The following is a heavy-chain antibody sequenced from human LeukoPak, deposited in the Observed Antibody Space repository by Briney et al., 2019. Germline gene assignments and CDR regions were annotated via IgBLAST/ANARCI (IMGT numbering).Heavy chain of an antibody. V-gene: IGHV3-9*01. CDR3: VKGNRDSSGFYYYYGMDV. CDR2: ISWNSKNI. Sequence: GRSLRLSCAASGFTFDDYAMFWVRPAPGKGLEWVSGISWNSKNIGYAASVKGRFTISRDNAKNSLYLQMNSLRAEDTAFYYCVKGNRDSSGFYYYYGMDVGGQGTTVTVSS. D-gene: IGHD3-22*01. J-gene: IGHJ6*02. CDR1: GFTFDDYA.